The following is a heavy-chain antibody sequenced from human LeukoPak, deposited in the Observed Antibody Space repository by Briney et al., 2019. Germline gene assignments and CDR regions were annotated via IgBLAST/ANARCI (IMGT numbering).Heavy chain of an antibody. Sequence: GGSLRLSCVASGFTFSSYAMHWVRQAPGKGLEYVSAISSNGGSTYYANSVKGRFTISRDNSKNTLYLQMGSLRSEDTAVYYCARERTSIAAAGTHFDYWGQGTLVTVSS. V-gene: IGHV3-64*01. J-gene: IGHJ4*02. CDR2: ISSNGGST. D-gene: IGHD6-13*01. CDR1: GFTFSSYA. CDR3: ARERTSIAAAGTHFDY.